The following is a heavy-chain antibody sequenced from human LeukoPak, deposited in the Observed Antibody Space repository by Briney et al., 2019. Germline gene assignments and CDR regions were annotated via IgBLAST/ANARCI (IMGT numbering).Heavy chain of an antibody. Sequence: SETLSLTCTVSGGSISSSPYYWGWIRQPPGKGLEWLGSIYYSGTTHYNPSLESRVTISVDTSKNQFSLKLSSVTAADTAVYYCARVYYDSSGYYSPATVADWGQGTLVTVSS. J-gene: IGHJ4*02. D-gene: IGHD3-22*01. CDR1: GGSISSSPYY. CDR2: IYYSGTT. V-gene: IGHV4-39*01. CDR3: ARVYYDSSGYYSPATVAD.